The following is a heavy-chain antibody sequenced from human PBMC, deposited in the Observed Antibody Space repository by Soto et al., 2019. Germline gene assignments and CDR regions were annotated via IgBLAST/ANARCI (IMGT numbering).Heavy chain of an antibody. CDR1: GGSISSYF. CDR2: VHYSGST. CDR3: ARVNQLAPKRNAFEI. V-gene: IGHV4-59*01. Sequence: SETLSLTCTVSGGSISSYFWSWVRQPPGKGLEWIGYVHYSGSTNYNPSLKSRVTMSVDTSKNQFSLKLSSVTAADTAVYYCARVNQLAPKRNAFEIWGQGTMVTVS. J-gene: IGHJ3*02. D-gene: IGHD2-2*01.